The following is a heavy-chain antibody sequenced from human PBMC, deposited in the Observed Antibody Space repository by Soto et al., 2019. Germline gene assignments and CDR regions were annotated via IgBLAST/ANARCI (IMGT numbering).Heavy chain of an antibody. J-gene: IGHJ3*02. Sequence: PSETLSLTCTVSGGSIGRGGYYWSWIRRHPGKGLEWIATIGASGYFTYYADSVKGRFTISRDYSKNTLYLQMHSLRAEDTAVYYCARIQLGYDAFDIWGQGTMVTVAS. CDR1: GGSIGRGGYY. CDR2: IGASGYFT. V-gene: IGHV3-23*01. CDR3: ARIQLGYDAFDI. D-gene: IGHD6-6*01.